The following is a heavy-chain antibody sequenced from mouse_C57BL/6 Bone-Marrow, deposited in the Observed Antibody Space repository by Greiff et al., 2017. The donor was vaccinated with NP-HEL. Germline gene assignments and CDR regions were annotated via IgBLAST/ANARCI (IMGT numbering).Heavy chain of an antibody. CDR3: ARGWLLRFAY. D-gene: IGHD2-3*01. J-gene: IGHJ3*01. Sequence: LVESGAELARPGASVKLSCKASGYTFTSYGISWVKQSTGQGLEWIGEIYPRSGNTYYNEKFKGKATLTADKSSSTAYMELRSLTSEDSAVYFCARGWLLRFAYWGQGTLVTVSA. CDR2: IYPRSGNT. V-gene: IGHV1-81*01. CDR1: GYTFTSYG.